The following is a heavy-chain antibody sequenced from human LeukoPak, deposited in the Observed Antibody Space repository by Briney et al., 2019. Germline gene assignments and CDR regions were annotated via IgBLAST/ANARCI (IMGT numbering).Heavy chain of an antibody. V-gene: IGHV3-9*01. Sequence: GGSLRLSCAASGSTFDDYAMHWVRQVPGKGLEWVSGISWNSGSIGYADSVKGRFTISRDNAKNSLYLQMNSLRAEDTALYYCAKRGSSWYFDYWGQGTLVTVSS. J-gene: IGHJ4*02. CDR2: ISWNSGSI. D-gene: IGHD6-13*01. CDR1: GSTFDDYA. CDR3: AKRGSSWYFDY.